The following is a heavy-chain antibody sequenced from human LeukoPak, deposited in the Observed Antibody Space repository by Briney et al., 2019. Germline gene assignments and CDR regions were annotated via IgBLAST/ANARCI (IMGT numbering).Heavy chain of an antibody. CDR1: GGSISGYY. CDR3: ARHGYYFDY. D-gene: IGHD2-2*03. CDR2: IYYSGGT. Sequence: SGTLSVTCTVSGGSISGYYWSWIRQPPGKGLEWIGYIYYSGGTNYNPSLKSRVTISVDTSKNQFSLKLSSVTAADTAVYYCARHGYYFDYWGQGTLVTVSS. V-gene: IGHV4-59*08. J-gene: IGHJ4*02.